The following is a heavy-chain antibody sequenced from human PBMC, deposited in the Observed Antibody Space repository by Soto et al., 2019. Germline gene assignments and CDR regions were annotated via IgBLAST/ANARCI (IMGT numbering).Heavy chain of an antibody. CDR2: INAGNGDT. V-gene: IGHV1-3*01. J-gene: IGHJ6*02. Sequence: GASVKVSCKASGYTLIRYAMNWVRQAPGHRLEWMGYINAGNGDTKYSQKFQGRVTITRDTSANTAYMELRSLTSEDTTVYYCARGEWFGDGYYYGLDVWGQGTTVTVSS. CDR1: GYTLIRYA. D-gene: IGHD3-10*01. CDR3: ARGEWFGDGYYYGLDV.